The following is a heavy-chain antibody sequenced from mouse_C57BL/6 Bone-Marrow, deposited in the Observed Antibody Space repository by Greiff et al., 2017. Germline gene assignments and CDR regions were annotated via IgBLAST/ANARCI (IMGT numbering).Heavy chain of an antibody. Sequence: QVHVKQPGAELVKPGASVKLSCKASGYTFTSYWMHWVKQRPGRGLEWIGRIDPNSGGTKYNEKFKSKATLTVDKPSSTAYMQLSSLPSEDSAVYYCARDYYGPAWFAYWGQGTLVTVSA. CDR3: ARDYYGPAWFAY. CDR1: GYTFTSYW. D-gene: IGHD1-2*01. V-gene: IGHV1-72*01. J-gene: IGHJ3*01. CDR2: IDPNSGGT.